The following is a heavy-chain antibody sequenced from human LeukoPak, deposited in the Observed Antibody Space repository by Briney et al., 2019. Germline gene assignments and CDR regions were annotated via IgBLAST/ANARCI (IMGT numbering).Heavy chain of an antibody. D-gene: IGHD3-22*01. V-gene: IGHV3-21*01. Sequence: GGSLRLSCAASGFTFSSYSMNWVRQAPGKGLEWVSSISSGSSYIYYADSVKGRFTISRDNAKNSLYLQMNSLRAEDTAVYYCARDPYSSGYSDYWGQGTLVTVSS. CDR3: ARDPYSSGYSDY. J-gene: IGHJ4*02. CDR2: ISSGSSYI. CDR1: GFTFSSYS.